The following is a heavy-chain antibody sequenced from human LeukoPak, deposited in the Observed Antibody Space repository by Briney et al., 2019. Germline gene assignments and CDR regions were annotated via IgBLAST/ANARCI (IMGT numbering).Heavy chain of an antibody. Sequence: GGSLRLSCAASGFMLSIYWMSWAREAPGKGLEGVATIKQDGSQKEYVDFVKGRFTISRDNAKNSLYLHMNSLRAEDTAVYYCARDPTVTNFHDAFDIWGQGTMVTVSS. V-gene: IGHV3-7*05. CDR1: GFMLSIYW. CDR3: ARDPTVTNFHDAFDI. D-gene: IGHD4-17*01. J-gene: IGHJ3*02. CDR2: IKQDGSQK.